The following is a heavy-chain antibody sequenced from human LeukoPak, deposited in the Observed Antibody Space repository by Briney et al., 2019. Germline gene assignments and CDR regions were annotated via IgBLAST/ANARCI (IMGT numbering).Heavy chain of an antibody. CDR2: INPNSGGT. V-gene: IGHV1-2*02. Sequence: GASVKVSCKASGYTLTGYYMHWVRQAPGQGLEWMGWINPNSGGTNYAQKFQGRVTMTRDTSISTAYMELSRLRSDDTAVYYCARGMLSGSYLGFDYWGQGTLVTVSS. D-gene: IGHD1-26*01. CDR3: ARGMLSGSYLGFDY. CDR1: GYTLTGYY. J-gene: IGHJ4*02.